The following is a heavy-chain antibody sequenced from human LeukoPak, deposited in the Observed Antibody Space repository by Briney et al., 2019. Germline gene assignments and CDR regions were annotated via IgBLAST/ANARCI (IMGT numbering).Heavy chain of an antibody. D-gene: IGHD4-23*01. CDR2: ISAYNGNT. V-gene: IGHV1-18*01. Sequence: ASVKVSCKASGYTFTSYGISWVRQASGQGLEWMGWISAYNGNTNYAQKLQGRVTMTTDTSTSTAYMELRSLRSDDTAVYYCARLSYGGNSYYYYYMDVWGKGTTVTVSS. CDR3: ARLSYGGNSYYYYYMDV. J-gene: IGHJ6*03. CDR1: GYTFTSYG.